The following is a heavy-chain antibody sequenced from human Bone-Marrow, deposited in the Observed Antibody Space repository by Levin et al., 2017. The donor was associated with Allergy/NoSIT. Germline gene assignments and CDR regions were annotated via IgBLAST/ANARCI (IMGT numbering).Heavy chain of an antibody. D-gene: IGHD3-3*01. Sequence: GGSLRLSCAASGFTFGSYAMGWVRQAPGKGLEWVSSISGGGGTTYHADSVKGRFTISRDNSKNTLYLQMNRLRAEDTAVYYCAKQGRDHIQELEYWGQGTRVTVSS. CDR2: ISGGGGTT. CDR3: AKQGRDHIQELEY. J-gene: IGHJ4*02. V-gene: IGHV3-23*01. CDR1: GFTFGSYA.